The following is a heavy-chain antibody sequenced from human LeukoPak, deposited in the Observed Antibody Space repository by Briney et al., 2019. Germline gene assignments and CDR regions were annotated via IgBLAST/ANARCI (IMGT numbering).Heavy chain of an antibody. CDR2: IKHGGSVK. CDR3: AGGVSY. J-gene: IGHJ4*02. CDR1: GFSFSTLW. V-gene: IGHV3-7*04. Sequence: PGGSLRLSCTASGFSFSTLWMNWVRQAPGKGLEWVANIKHGGSVKYYVDSVKGRFTISRDNAMQSLYLQMNSLRAEDTAVYYCAGGVSYWGRGTLVTVSS.